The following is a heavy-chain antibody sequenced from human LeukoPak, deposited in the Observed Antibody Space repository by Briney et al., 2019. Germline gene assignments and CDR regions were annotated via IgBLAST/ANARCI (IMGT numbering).Heavy chain of an antibody. J-gene: IGHJ4*02. CDR3: ARGTAGSDAGDY. CDR2: ISSDGGST. D-gene: IGHD2-8*02. CDR1: GFTFSSYA. Sequence: PGGSLRLSCAASGFTFSSYAMHWVRQAPGKGLEYVSAISSDGGSTYYANSVKGRFTISRDNSKNTLYLQMGSLRAEDMAVYYCARGTAGSDAGDYWGQGTPVTVSS. V-gene: IGHV3-64*01.